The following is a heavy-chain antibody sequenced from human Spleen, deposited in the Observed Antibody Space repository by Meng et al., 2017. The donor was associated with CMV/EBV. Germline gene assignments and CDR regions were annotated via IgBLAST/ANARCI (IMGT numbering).Heavy chain of an antibody. J-gene: IGHJ4*02. Sequence: SETLSLTCTVSGGSISSYYWSWIRQPPGKGLEWIVYIYYSGSTNYNPSLKSRVTISVDTSKNQFSLKLSSVTAADTAVYYCARGSITIFGVVVPFDYWGQGTLVTVSS. D-gene: IGHD3-3*01. CDR2: IYYSGST. V-gene: IGHV4-59*01. CDR3: ARGSITIFGVVVPFDY. CDR1: GGSISSYY.